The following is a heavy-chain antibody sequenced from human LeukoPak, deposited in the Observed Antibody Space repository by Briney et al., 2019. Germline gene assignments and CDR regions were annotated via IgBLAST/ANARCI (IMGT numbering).Heavy chain of an antibody. CDR3: ARGGLDFDFDY. Sequence: PGGSLRLSCAASGFTFSSYAMHWVRQAPGKGLEWVAVISYDGSNKYYADSVKGRFTISRDNSKNTLYLQMNSLRAEDTAVYYCARGGLDFDFDYWGRGTLVTVSS. CDR2: ISYDGSNK. CDR1: GFTFSSYA. J-gene: IGHJ4*02. V-gene: IGHV3-30-3*01. D-gene: IGHD3-3*01.